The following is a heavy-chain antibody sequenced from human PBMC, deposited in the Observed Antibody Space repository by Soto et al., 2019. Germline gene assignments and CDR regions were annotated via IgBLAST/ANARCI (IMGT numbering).Heavy chain of an antibody. CDR1: GGTFSSYA. J-gene: IGHJ6*02. V-gene: IGHV1-69*13. CDR2: IIPIFGTA. Sequence: GASVKVSCKASGGTFSSYAISWVRQAPGQGLEWMGGIIPIFGTANYAQKFQGRVTITAHESTSTDYIQLSSLRSEDTAVYYCARDREYGGGGSGYYYGMDVWGQGTTVTVSS. CDR3: ARDREYGGGGSGYYYGMDV. D-gene: IGHD3-10*01.